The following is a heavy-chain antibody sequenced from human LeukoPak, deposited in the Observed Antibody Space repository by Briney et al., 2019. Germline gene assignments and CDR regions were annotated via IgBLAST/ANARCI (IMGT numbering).Heavy chain of an antibody. V-gene: IGHV4-61*05. CDR2: IHSSGTT. CDR1: GGSISSTNYY. D-gene: IGHD2-15*01. CDR3: ARGGVFKAAATFDY. Sequence: SETLSLTCTVSGGSISSTNYYWGWIRQSPGKGLEWVGRIHSSGTTNYNPSLKSRVTMSLDTSKNQFSLKVTSVTAADTAVYYCARGGVFKAAATFDYWGQGILVTVSS. J-gene: IGHJ4*02.